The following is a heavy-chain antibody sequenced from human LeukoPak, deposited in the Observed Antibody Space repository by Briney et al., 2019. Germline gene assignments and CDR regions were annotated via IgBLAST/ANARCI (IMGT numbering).Heavy chain of an antibody. CDR3: ARDLIEGAFDI. D-gene: IGHD2-21*01. CDR2: VSGSGDNT. V-gene: IGHV3-23*01. Sequence: GGSLRLSCAASGFTFNNYAMTWVRQAPGKGLEWVSVVSGSGDNTNYADSVKGRFTISRDNSKNTLFLLMNSLRAEDTAAYYCARDLIEGAFDIWGQGTMVTVSS. CDR1: GFTFNNYA. J-gene: IGHJ3*02.